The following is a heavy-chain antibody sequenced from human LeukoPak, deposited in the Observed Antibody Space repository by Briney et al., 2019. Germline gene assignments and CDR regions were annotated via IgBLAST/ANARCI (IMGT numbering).Heavy chain of an antibody. Sequence: PGGSLRLSCAASGFTFSDYYMTWIRQAPGKGLEWISYISSGGRTMYYTDSVKGRFTISRDNSKNTMYLQMNSLRVEDTAVYYCAQDRAWIEFYFWGQGTLVTVSS. V-gene: IGHV3-11*01. CDR1: GFTFSDYY. J-gene: IGHJ4*02. D-gene: IGHD5-12*01. CDR3: AQDRAWIEFYF. CDR2: ISSGGRTM.